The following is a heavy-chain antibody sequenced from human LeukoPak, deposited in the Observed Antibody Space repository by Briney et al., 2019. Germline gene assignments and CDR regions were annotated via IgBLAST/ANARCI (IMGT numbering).Heavy chain of an antibody. J-gene: IGHJ5*02. CDR2: ISHSGST. CDR3: ARGRGFMVRGALNWFDP. Sequence: SETLSLTCAVYGGSFSGYYWIWIRQPPGKGLEWIGEISHSGSTNYNPSLKSRVAISVDTSKNQFSLNLSSVTAADTAVYYCARGRGFMVRGALNWFDPWGQGTLVTVSS. D-gene: IGHD3-10*01. CDR1: GGSFSGYY. V-gene: IGHV4-34*01.